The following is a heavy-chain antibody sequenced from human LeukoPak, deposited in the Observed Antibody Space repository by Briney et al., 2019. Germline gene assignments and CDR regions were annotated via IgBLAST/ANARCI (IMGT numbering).Heavy chain of an antibody. CDR3: ARSTFWSGYYGFDY. CDR1: GGSISSGGYY. J-gene: IGHJ4*02. CDR2: IYYSGST. D-gene: IGHD3-3*01. V-gene: IGHV4-31*03. Sequence: SQTLSLTCTVSGGSISSGGYYWSWIRQHPGKGLEWIGYIYYSGSTYYNPSLKSRATISVDTSKNQFSLKLSSVTAADTAVYYCARSTFWSGYYGFDYWGQGTLVTVSS.